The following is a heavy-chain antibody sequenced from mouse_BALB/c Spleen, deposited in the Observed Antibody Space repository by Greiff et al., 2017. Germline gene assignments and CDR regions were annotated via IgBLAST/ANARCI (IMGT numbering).Heavy chain of an antibody. CDR3: VRHRGSSYWFAY. J-gene: IGHJ3*01. V-gene: IGHV10-1*02. Sequence: EVKLMESGGGLVQPKGSLKLSCAASGFTFNTYAMNWVRQAPGKGLEWVARIRSKSNNYATYYADSVKDRFTISRDDSQSMLYLQMNNLKTEDTAMYYCVRHRGSSYWFAYWGQGTLVTVSA. D-gene: IGHD1-1*01. CDR2: IRSKSNNYAT. CDR1: GFTFNTYA.